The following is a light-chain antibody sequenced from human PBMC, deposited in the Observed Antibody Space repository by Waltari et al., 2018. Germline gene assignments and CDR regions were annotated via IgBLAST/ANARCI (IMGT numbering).Light chain of an antibody. V-gene: IGKV1-39*01. CDR1: ESVNTY. CDR2: AS. J-gene: IGKJ2*01. CDR3: QQSYSTTRT. Sequence: DIQLTQSPSSLSASVGDRVTFTCRASESVNTYLNWYQHNPGRAPKALIYASSLQTGVPSRFSGSGSGTDFTLTINSLQPDDFATYFCQQSYSTTRTFGQGTRLEMK.